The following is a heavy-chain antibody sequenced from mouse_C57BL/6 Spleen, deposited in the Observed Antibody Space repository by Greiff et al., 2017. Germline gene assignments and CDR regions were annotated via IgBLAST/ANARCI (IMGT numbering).Heavy chain of an antibody. D-gene: IGHD1-3*01. CDR2: ISSGSSTI. J-gene: IGHJ4*01. CDR3: AKVLAGTPEYAIDY. Sequence: EVKVVESGGGLVKPGGSLKLSCAASGFTFSDYGMHWVRQATEKGLEWVAYISSGSSTIYYADTVKGRFTISRDNAKNTLFLQMSRLRCEDTAMYYSAKVLAGTPEYAIDYWGQGTSVTVSS. V-gene: IGHV5-17*01. CDR1: GFTFSDYG.